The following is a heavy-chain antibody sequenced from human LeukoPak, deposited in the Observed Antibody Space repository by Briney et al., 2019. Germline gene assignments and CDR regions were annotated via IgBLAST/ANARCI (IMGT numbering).Heavy chain of an antibody. D-gene: IGHD6-19*01. Sequence: KASETLSLTCTVSGGCISSYYWSWIRQPPGKGLEWIGYIYYSGSTNYNPSLKSRVTISVDTSKNQFSLKLSSVTAVDTAVYYCAGVTAVADLGWFDPWGQGTLVTVSS. CDR1: GGCISSYY. J-gene: IGHJ5*02. CDR3: AGVTAVADLGWFDP. CDR2: IYYSGST. V-gene: IGHV4-59*08.